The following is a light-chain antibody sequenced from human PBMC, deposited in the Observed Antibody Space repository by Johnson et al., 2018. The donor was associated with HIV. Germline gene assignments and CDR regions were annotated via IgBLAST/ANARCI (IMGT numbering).Light chain of an antibody. CDR1: SYNIGNNY. J-gene: IGLJ1*01. CDR2: ENK. V-gene: IGLV1-51*01. Sequence: QSVLTQPPSVSAAPGQKVTISCSGSSYNIGNNYVSWYQQLPGTSPKLLIYENKARPSGIPDRFSGSKSATSATLAITGLQTGDEADYYCGTWDSSLYVFVFGYGTKVTVL. CDR3: GTWDSSLYVFV.